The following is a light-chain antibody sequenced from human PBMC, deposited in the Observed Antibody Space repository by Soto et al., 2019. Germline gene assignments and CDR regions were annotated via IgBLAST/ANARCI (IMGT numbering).Light chain of an antibody. V-gene: IGKV3-15*01. CDR3: QHHNNWPPGT. CDR2: GAT. J-gene: IGKJ1*01. CDR1: LSVGTN. Sequence: VMTQSPATLSVSPGERATLSCRASLSVGTNLAWYQQKPGQPPRLLIYGATTRATGIPARFSGSGSGTDFTLTISSLQSEDFAVYYCQHHNNWPPGTFGQGTRVEI.